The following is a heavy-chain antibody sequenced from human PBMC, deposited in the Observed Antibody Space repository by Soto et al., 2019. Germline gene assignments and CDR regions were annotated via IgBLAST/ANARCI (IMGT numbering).Heavy chain of an antibody. J-gene: IGHJ4*02. CDR3: VRSGHSFGGVS. Sequence: PSETLSLTCSFSCASMINYYGSWVRQTPEKGMEWIGYMYYSGTSNYNSSLKSRVTISVDTSKNQFSLKLRSVTAADTATYYCVRSGHSFGGVSWGLGTLVTVSS. CDR2: MYYSGTS. V-gene: IGHV4-59*01. D-gene: IGHD3-16*01. CDR1: CASMINYY.